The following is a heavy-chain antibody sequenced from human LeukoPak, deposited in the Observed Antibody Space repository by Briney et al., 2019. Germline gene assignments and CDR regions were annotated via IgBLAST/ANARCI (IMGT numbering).Heavy chain of an antibody. CDR2: VSSSGTKI. Sequence: PGGSLRLSCAASGFTFSSYDLSWVRQAPGKGLEWVSSVSSSGTKIFYADSVRGRFTVSRDNAGNSLSLQMDSLRVEDTAVYYCTRELLSLQQGLDYWGQGTLVTVSS. V-gene: IGHV3-21*01. CDR3: TRELLSLQQGLDY. D-gene: IGHD2/OR15-2a*01. CDR1: GFTFSSYD. J-gene: IGHJ4*02.